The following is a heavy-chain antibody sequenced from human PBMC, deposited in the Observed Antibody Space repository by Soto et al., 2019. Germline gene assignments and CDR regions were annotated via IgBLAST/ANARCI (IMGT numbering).Heavy chain of an antibody. Sequence: SETLSLTCTVPGGSIISSSYYWGWIRQPPGKGLEWMGSVYYSGNTNYNPSLKSRVTISVDTSKSQFSLTLSSVTASDTAVYYCARQSKADRHLDYWGQGPLVTVAS. V-gene: IGHV4-39*01. CDR2: VYYSGNT. D-gene: IGHD6-6*01. J-gene: IGHJ4*02. CDR1: GGSIISSSYY. CDR3: ARQSKADRHLDY.